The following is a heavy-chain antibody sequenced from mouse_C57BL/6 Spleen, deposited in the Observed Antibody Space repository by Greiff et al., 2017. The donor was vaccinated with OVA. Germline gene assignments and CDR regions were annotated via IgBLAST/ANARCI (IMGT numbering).Heavy chain of an antibody. CDR2: IDPSDSYT. CDR1: GYTFTSYW. CDR3: ARGGYDVKFAY. Sequence: VQLQQPGAELVMPGASVKLSCKASGYTFTSYWMHWVKQRPGQGLEWIGEIDPSDSYTNYNQKFKGKSTLTVDKSSSTAYMQLSSLTSEDSAVCYCARGGYDVKFAYWGQGTLVTVSA. D-gene: IGHD2-2*01. V-gene: IGHV1-69*01. J-gene: IGHJ3*01.